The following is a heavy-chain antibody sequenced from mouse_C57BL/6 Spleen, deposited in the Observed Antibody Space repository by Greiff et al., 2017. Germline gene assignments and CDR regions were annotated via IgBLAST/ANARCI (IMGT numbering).Heavy chain of an antibody. D-gene: IGHD2-13*01. Sequence: EVQLQQSGPELVKPGASVKIPCKASGYTFTDYNMDWVKQSHGKSLEWIGDINPNNGGTIYNLKFKGKATLTVDKSSSTAYMELRSLTSEDTAVYYCARAIRLYCYFDVWGTGTTVTVSS. CDR1: GYTFTDYN. CDR2: INPNNGGT. CDR3: ARAIRLYCYFDV. V-gene: IGHV1-18*01. J-gene: IGHJ1*03.